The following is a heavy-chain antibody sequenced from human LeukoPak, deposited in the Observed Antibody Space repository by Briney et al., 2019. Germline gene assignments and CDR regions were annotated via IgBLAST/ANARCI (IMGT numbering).Heavy chain of an antibody. Sequence: GGSLRLSFAASGFTFSSYGMTWVRQAPGKGLEWVSSVSGSGDSAYYADSVKGRFTISRDNSKNTLYLQMNSLRAEDTAVYYCAKDPTSLGGYDLAVDFDYWGQGTLVTVSS. D-gene: IGHD5-12*01. CDR2: VSGSGDSA. J-gene: IGHJ4*02. V-gene: IGHV3-23*01. CDR1: GFTFSSYG. CDR3: AKDPTSLGGYDLAVDFDY.